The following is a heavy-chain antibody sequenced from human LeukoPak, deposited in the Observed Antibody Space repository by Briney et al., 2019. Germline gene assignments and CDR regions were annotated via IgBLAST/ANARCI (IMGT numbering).Heavy chain of an antibody. Sequence: SVKVSCKASGGTFSIYGISWVRQAPGQGLEWMGGIIPIFGTANYAQKFQGRVTITADKSTSTAYMELSSLRSEDTAVYYCARDSGYSSGWYEVPYYYYMDVWGKGTTVTVSS. J-gene: IGHJ6*03. CDR3: ARDSGYSSGWYEVPYYYYMDV. CDR1: GGTFSIYG. V-gene: IGHV1-69*06. D-gene: IGHD6-19*01. CDR2: IIPIFGTA.